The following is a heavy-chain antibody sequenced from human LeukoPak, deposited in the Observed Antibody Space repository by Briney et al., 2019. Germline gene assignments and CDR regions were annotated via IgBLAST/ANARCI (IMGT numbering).Heavy chain of an antibody. J-gene: IGHJ5*02. Sequence: PGGSLRLSCAASGFTFSSYGMNWVRQAPGKGLEWVSSISSSSSYIYYADSVKGRFTISRDNAKNSLYLQMNSLRAEDTAVYYCAGNRYYENWFDPWGQGTLVTVSS. CDR1: GFTFSSYG. V-gene: IGHV3-21*01. CDR2: ISSSSSYI. CDR3: AGNRYYENWFDP. D-gene: IGHD3-3*01.